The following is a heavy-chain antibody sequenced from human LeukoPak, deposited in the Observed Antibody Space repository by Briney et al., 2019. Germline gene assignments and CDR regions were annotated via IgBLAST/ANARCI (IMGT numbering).Heavy chain of an antibody. J-gene: IGHJ3*02. CDR1: GGSISTYY. Sequence: PSETLTLTCTVSGGSISTYYWSWIRQPPGKGLEWIGYVYYSGSTNYNPSLKSRVIISVDTSKNQFSLKLSSVTAADTAVYYCARDLITDGFDIWGQGTMVTVSS. CDR2: VYYSGST. V-gene: IGHV4-59*01. CDR3: ARDLITDGFDI.